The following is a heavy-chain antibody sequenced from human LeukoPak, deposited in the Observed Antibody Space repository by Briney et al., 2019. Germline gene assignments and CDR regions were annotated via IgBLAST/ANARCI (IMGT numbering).Heavy chain of an antibody. J-gene: IGHJ6*02. V-gene: IGHV1-46*01. CDR2: INPSGGST. D-gene: IGHD3-22*01. CDR1: GYTFTSYY. Sequence: ASVKVSCKASGYTFTSYYMHWVRQAPGQGLEWMGIINPSGGSTSYAQKFQGRVTMTRDTSTSTVYMELSSLRSEDTAVYYCARDLYYYDSSGYCFIPLWYYYYGMDVWGQGTTVTVSS. CDR3: ARDLYYYDSSGYCFIPLWYYYYGMDV.